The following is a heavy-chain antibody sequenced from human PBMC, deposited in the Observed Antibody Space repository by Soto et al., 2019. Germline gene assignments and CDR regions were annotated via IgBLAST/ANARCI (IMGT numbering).Heavy chain of an antibody. CDR2: ISSSSSYI. D-gene: IGHD3-22*01. CDR1: GFTVSSYS. J-gene: IGHJ4*02. Sequence: GGSLRLSCAASGFTVSSYSMNWVRQAPGKGLEWVSSISSSSSYIYYSNSVKGRFTTSRDNAKNSLYLQMNSLRAEDTAVYYCARDLYDSSGYWNYWGQGTLVTVSS. CDR3: ARDLYDSSGYWNY. V-gene: IGHV3-21*01.